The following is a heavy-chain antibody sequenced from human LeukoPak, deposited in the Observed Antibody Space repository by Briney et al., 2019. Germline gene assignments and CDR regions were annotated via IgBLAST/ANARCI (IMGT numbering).Heavy chain of an antibody. Sequence: EASVKVSCKASGGTFSSYAISWVRQAPGQGLEWMGGIIPIFGTANYAQKFQGRVTITADESTSTAYMELSSLRSEDTAVYYCARYYDSSGYPEMGYYGMDVWGQGTTVTVSS. J-gene: IGHJ6*02. CDR2: IIPIFGTA. V-gene: IGHV1-69*13. CDR3: ARYYDSSGYPEMGYYGMDV. CDR1: GGTFSSYA. D-gene: IGHD3-22*01.